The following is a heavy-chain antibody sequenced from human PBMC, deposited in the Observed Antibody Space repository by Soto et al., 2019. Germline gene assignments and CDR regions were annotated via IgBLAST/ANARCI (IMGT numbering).Heavy chain of an antibody. V-gene: IGHV1-3*01. J-gene: IGHJ5*02. Sequence: SVKVSCKASGYTFTSYAMHWVRQAPGQRLEWMGWINAGNGNTKYSQKFQGRVTITRDTSASTAYMELSSLRSEDTAVYYCARDDFWSDNWFDPWGQGTLVTVSS. D-gene: IGHD3-3*01. CDR3: ARDDFWSDNWFDP. CDR1: GYTFTSYA. CDR2: INAGNGNT.